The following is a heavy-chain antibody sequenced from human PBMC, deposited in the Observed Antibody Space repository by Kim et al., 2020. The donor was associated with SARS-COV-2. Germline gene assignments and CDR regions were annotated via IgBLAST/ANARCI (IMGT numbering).Heavy chain of an antibody. CDR1: GGSISSGGYY. CDR3: ARDGDSSGYQNAFDI. Sequence: SETLSLTCTVSGGSISSGGYYWSWIRQHPGKGLEWIGYIYYSGSTYYNPSLKSRVTISVDTSKNQFSLKLSSVTAADTAVYYCARDGDSSGYQNAFDIWGQGTMVTVSS. V-gene: IGHV4-31*03. CDR2: IYYSGST. D-gene: IGHD3-22*01. J-gene: IGHJ3*02.